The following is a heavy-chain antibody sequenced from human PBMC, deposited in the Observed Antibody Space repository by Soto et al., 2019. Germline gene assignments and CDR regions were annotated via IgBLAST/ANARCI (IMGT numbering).Heavy chain of an antibody. D-gene: IGHD2-8*01. J-gene: IGHJ4*02. CDR1: GYTFTSYD. V-gene: IGHV1-8*01. CDR3: ATSRYCTNGVCPFDY. CDR2: MNSNNGNP. Sequence: QVQLVQSGAEVKKPGASVKVSCKTSGYTFTSYDINWVRQATGQGLEWMGWMNSNNGNPGYAQKFQGRVTVTRDTSIRTVYMELSSLRSDDTAVYYCATSRYCTNGVCPFDYLGQGTPVTVSS.